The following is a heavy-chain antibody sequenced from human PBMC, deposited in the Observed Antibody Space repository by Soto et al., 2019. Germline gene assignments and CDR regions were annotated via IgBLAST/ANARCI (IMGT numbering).Heavy chain of an antibody. Sequence: GGSLRLSCAASGFTFSSYGMHWVRQAPGKGLEWVAVISYDGSNKYYADSVKGRFTISRDNSKNTLYLQMNSLRAEDTAVYYCAKGGITGPATKNYYYGMDVWGQGTTVTVSS. CDR1: GFTFSSYG. D-gene: IGHD1-20*01. CDR2: ISYDGSNK. V-gene: IGHV3-30*18. J-gene: IGHJ6*02. CDR3: AKGGITGPATKNYYYGMDV.